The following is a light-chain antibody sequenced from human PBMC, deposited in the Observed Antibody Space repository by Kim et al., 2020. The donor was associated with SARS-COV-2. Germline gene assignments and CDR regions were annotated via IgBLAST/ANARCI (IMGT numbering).Light chain of an antibody. CDR1: SSNIGNNY. J-gene: IGLJ3*02. V-gene: IGLV1-51*01. CDR2: DNN. Sequence: GQKVTISRSGSSSNIGNNYVSWYQQFPGTAPKLLIYDNNKRPSGIPDRFSGSKSDTSATLGITGLQTGDEADYYCGTWDSSLSGGVFGGGTQLTVL. CDR3: GTWDSSLSGGV.